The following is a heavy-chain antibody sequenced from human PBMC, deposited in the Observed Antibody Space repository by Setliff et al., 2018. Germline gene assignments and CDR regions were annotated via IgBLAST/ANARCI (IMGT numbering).Heavy chain of an antibody. D-gene: IGHD1-26*01. Sequence: SETLSLTCIVSGGSISSYYWTWIRQPPGNGLEWIGYIYYSGSTNYNPSLESRVTISVDTSKNQFSLRMTSVTAADTAVYYCARVTMGGDFDAWGQGTLVTVSS. CDR1: GGSISSYY. J-gene: IGHJ4*02. CDR3: ARVTMGGDFDA. V-gene: IGHV4-59*01. CDR2: IYYSGST.